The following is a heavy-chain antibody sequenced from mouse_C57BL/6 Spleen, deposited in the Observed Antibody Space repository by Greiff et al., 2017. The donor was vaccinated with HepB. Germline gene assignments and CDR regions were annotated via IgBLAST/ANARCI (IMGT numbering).Heavy chain of an antibody. V-gene: IGHV1-69*01. CDR2: IDPSDSYT. CDR1: GYTFTSYW. J-gene: IGHJ1*03. D-gene: IGHD1-1*01. Sequence: QVQLQQPGAELVMPGASVKLSCKASGYTFTSYWMHWVKQRPGQGLEWIGEIDPSDSYTNYNQKFKGKSTLTVDKSSSTAYMQLSSLTSEDSAVYYCARGYYGRSYWYFDVWGTGTTVTVSS. CDR3: ARGYYGRSYWYFDV.